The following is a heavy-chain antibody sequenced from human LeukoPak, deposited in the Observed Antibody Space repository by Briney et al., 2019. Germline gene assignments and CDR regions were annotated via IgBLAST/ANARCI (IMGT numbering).Heavy chain of an antibody. CDR1: GFTFRSYA. V-gene: IGHV3-23*01. CDR3: AKEGIYYDSSGYYPRGRPFDN. D-gene: IGHD3-22*01. J-gene: IGHJ4*02. CDR2: ISGSGGST. Sequence: GGSLRLSCAASGFTFRSYAMSWVRQAPGRGLEWVSTISGSGGSTDYADSVKGRFTISRDNSKSTLYLQMNSLRAEDTAVYSCAKEGIYYDSSGYYPRGRPFDNWGQGTLVTVSS.